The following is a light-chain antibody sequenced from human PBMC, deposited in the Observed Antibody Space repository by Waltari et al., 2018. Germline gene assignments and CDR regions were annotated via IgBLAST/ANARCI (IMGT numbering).Light chain of an antibody. V-gene: IGLV4-69*01. CDR3: QTWGTGTVV. Sequence: QLVLTQSPSASASLGASVKLTCTLSSGHSSYAISWHQQQPEKGPRYLMKLNSDGSHSKGDGILDRFSGSSSGAERYLTISSLQSEDEADYYCQTWGTGTVVFGGGTKLPVL. J-gene: IGLJ2*01. CDR2: LNSDGSH. CDR1: SGHSSYA.